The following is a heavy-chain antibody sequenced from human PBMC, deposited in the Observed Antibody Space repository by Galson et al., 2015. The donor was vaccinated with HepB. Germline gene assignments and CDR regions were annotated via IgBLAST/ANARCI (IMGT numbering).Heavy chain of an antibody. CDR3: ASAPYDSSGYYLDY. Sequence: SLRLSCAASGFTVSSNYMSWVRQAPGKGLEWVSVMYSGGSTYYADSVKGRFTISRDNSKNTLYLQMNSLRAEDTAVYYCASAPYDSSGYYLDYWGQGTLVTVSP. CDR1: GFTVSSNY. V-gene: IGHV3-53*01. CDR2: MYSGGST. D-gene: IGHD3-22*01. J-gene: IGHJ4*02.